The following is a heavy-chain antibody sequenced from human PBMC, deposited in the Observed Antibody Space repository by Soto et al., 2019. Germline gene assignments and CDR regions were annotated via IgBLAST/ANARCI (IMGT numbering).Heavy chain of an antibody. CDR1: ALCFIGGN. D-gene: IGHD3-9*01. CDR2: INHSGST. CDR3: ARRRMYYDILTGYRQYYYGMDV. V-gene: IGHV4-34*01. J-gene: IGHJ6*02. Sequence: SVSLSFTCVLDALCFIGGNWRCIHHLRSHVLEWSGEINHSGSTNYNPSLKSRVTISVDTSKNQFSLKLSSVTAADTAVYYCARRRMYYDILTGYRQYYYGMDVWGQGTTVS.